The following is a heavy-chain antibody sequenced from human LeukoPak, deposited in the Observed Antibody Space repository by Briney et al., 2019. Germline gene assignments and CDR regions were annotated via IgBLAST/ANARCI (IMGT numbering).Heavy chain of an antibody. CDR3: ARHIRRYWSGCSCRRMDWFDP. CDR1: GGSISSSSYY. CDR2: IYYSGST. Sequence: SETLSLTCTVSGGSISSSSYYWGWIRQPPGKGLEWIGSIYYSGSTYYNPSLKSRVTISVDTSKNQFSLKLSSVTAADTAVYYCARHIRRYWSGCSCRRMDWFDPWGQGTLVTVSS. D-gene: IGHD2-15*01. V-gene: IGHV4-39*01. J-gene: IGHJ5*02.